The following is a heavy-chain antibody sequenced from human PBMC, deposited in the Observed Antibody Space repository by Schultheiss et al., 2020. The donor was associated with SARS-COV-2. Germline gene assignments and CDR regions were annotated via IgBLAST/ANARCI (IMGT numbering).Heavy chain of an antibody. J-gene: IGHJ6*03. CDR3: ARHGPVVPAATGSSYNYYYIMDV. Sequence: SQTLSLTCAVYGGSFSGYYWSWIRQPPGKGLEWIGYIYYSGSTNYNPSLKSRVTISVDTSKNQFSLKLSSVTAADTAMYYCARHGPVVPAATGSSYNYYYIMDVWGKGTAVTVSS. V-gene: IGHV4-59*01. CDR2: IYYSGST. D-gene: IGHD2-2*01. CDR1: GGSFSGYY.